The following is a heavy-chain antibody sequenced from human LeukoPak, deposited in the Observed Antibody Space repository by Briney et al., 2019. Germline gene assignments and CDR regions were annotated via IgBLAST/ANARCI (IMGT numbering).Heavy chain of an antibody. V-gene: IGHV3-23*01. CDR3: AKDRVFYGGAFDI. J-gene: IGHJ3*02. CDR1: GFTFSSYA. Sequence: GGSLRLSCAASGFTFSSYAISWVRQAPGKGLEGVSAISGSGGSTYYADSVKGRFTISRDNSKNTLYLKMNSLRAEDTAVYYCAKDRVFYGGAFDIWGQGTMVTVSS. CDR2: ISGSGGST. D-gene: IGHD4-23*01.